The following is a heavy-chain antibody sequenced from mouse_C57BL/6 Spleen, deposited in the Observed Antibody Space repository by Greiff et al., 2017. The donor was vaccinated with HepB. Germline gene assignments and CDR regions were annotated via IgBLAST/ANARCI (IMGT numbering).Heavy chain of an antibody. Sequence: EVQLQQSGPELVKPGDSVKISCKASGYSFTGYFMNWVMQSHGKSLEWIGRINPYNGDTFYNQKFKGKATLTVDKSSSTAHMELRSLTSEDSAVYYCARGSYDYDVYWYFDVWGTGTTVTVSS. CDR3: ARGSYDYDVYWYFDV. CDR2: INPYNGDT. J-gene: IGHJ1*03. V-gene: IGHV1-20*01. D-gene: IGHD2-4*01. CDR1: GYSFTGYF.